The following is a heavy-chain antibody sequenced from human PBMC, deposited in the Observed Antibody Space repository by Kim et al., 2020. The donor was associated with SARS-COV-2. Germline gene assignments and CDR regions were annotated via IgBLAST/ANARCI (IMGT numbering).Heavy chain of an antibody. V-gene: IGHV4-39*07. CDR3: AREKLTGYSSGWYNDY. CDR1: GGSISSSSYY. CDR2: IYYSGST. J-gene: IGHJ4*02. Sequence: SETLSLTCTVSGGSISSSSYYWGWIRQPPGKGLEWIGSIYYSGSTYYNPSLKSRVTISVDTSKNQFSLKLSSVTAADTAVYYCAREKLTGYSSGWYNDYWGQGTLVTVSS. D-gene: IGHD6-19*01.